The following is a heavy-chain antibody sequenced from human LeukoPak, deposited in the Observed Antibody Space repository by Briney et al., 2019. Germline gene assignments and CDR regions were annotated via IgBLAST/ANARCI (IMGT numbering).Heavy chain of an antibody. CDR2: INPNSGGT. V-gene: IGHV1-2*02. Sequence: GASVKVSCKASGYSFTGCYLHWVRQAPGQGLEWMGWINPNSGGTKYAQKFQGRVSMTRDTSINTAYVELNRLRPDDTAVYFCAGDYDTIFGAILPFDYWGQGTLVTVSS. CDR1: GYSFTGCY. CDR3: AGDYDTIFGAILPFDY. D-gene: IGHD3-3*01. J-gene: IGHJ4*02.